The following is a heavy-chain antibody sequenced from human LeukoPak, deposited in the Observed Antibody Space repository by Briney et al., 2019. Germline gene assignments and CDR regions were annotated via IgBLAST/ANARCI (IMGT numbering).Heavy chain of an antibody. CDR3: ARDYIDYYYYYYMDV. V-gene: IGHV3-7*01. D-gene: IGHD4-11*01. CDR2: IKQDGSEK. Sequence: VGSLRLSCAASGFTFSIYWMSWVRQAPGKGLEWVANIKQDGSEKYYVDSVKGRFTISRDNAKNSLYLQMNSLRAEDTAVYYCARDYIDYYYYYYMDVWGKGTTVTVSS. CDR1: GFTFSIYW. J-gene: IGHJ6*03.